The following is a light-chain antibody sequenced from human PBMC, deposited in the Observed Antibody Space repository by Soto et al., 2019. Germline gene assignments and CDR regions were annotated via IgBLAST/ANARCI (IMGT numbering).Light chain of an antibody. Sequence: QSALTQPASVSGSPGQSITISCTGTSSDVGSYNLGSWYQQHPGKAPKLMIYEGSKRPSGVSNRFSGSKAGNTASLTISGLQAEDEAENDCCSYGGSVVFGGGTKRTV. CDR1: SSDVGSYNL. CDR2: EGS. J-gene: IGLJ2*01. V-gene: IGLV2-23*01. CDR3: CSYGGSVV.